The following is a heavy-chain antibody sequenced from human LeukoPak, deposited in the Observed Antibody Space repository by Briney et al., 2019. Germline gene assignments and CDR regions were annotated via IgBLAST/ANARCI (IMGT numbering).Heavy chain of an antibody. Sequence: GGSLRLSCAASGFTFSSYTMNWVRQAPGKGLEWVSSITSGGVNTYYATSVKGRFTISRDNAKNSLYLQMNSLRADDTAVYHCARQETSSYNGAFDIWGQGTMVTVSS. CDR1: GFTFSSYT. D-gene: IGHD1-26*01. CDR2: ITSGGVNT. CDR3: ARQETSSYNGAFDI. J-gene: IGHJ3*02. V-gene: IGHV3-21*01.